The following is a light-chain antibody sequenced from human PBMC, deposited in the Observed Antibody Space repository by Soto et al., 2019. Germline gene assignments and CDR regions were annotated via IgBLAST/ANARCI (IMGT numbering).Light chain of an antibody. CDR2: EVS. CDR3: NSYTSSNTWV. J-gene: IGLJ3*02. CDR1: SSDVGGYNY. Sequence: QSALTQPASVSGSPGQSIAISCTGTSSDVGGYNYVSWYQQHPGKAPKLMIYEVSNRPSGISDRFSGSKSGNTASLTISGLQAGDEADYYCNSYTSSNTWVFGGGTKLTVL. V-gene: IGLV2-14*01.